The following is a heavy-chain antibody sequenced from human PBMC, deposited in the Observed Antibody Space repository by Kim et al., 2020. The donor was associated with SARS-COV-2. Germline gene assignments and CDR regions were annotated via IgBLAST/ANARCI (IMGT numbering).Heavy chain of an antibody. Sequence: YNPSLESRVKISIDPSKNQFSLSLSSETAADTAVYYCARDDYDDLGAFDIWGRGTMVTVSS. V-gene: IGHV4-59*01. CDR3: ARDDYDDLGAFDI. J-gene: IGHJ3*02. D-gene: IGHD4-17*01.